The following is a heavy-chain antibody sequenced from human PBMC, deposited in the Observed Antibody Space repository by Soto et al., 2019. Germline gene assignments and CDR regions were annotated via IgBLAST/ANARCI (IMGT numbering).Heavy chain of an antibody. D-gene: IGHD3-3*01. V-gene: IGHV4-30-4*01. J-gene: IGHJ6*02. CDR1: GGSISSGDYY. Sequence: QVQLQESGPGLVKPSQTLSLTCTVSGGSISSGDYYWSWIRQPPGKGLEWIGYIYYSGSTYYNPSLQIRVTISVDSSKNQFSLKLSSVTAADTAVYYCVRDLTIFGRYGMDVWGQGTTVTVSS. CDR3: VRDLTIFGRYGMDV. CDR2: IYYSGST.